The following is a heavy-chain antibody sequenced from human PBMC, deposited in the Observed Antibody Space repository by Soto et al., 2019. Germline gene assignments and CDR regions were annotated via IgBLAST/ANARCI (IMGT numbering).Heavy chain of an antibody. D-gene: IGHD6-25*01. J-gene: IGHJ4*02. Sequence: SGPTLVNPTQTLTLTCTFSGFSLSTSGVGVGWIRQPPGKALEWLALIYWNDDKRYSPSLKTRLTFTKDTSKDQVVLTMTNMDPVDTGTYYCARFPCSGGNCAKPTQFDHWGQGTLVTVS. CDR1: GFSLSTSGVG. V-gene: IGHV2-5*01. CDR2: IYWNDDK. CDR3: ARFPCSGGNCAKPTQFDH.